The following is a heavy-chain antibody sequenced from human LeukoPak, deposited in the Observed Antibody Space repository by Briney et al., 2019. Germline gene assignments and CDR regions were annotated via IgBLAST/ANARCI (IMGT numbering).Heavy chain of an antibody. CDR1: GYSISSGYY. D-gene: IGHD2-2*01. CDR3: ARHSGYCSTPSCYDSWFDP. CDR2: IYQSGRT. V-gene: IGHV4-38-2*01. Sequence: PSETLSLTCAVSGYSISSGYYWGWIRRPPGEGLEWIGNIYQSGRTYYNPSLKSRVTISVDPSKNQFSLKLNFVIAADTAVYYCARHSGYCSTPSCYDSWFDPWGQGALVTVSS. J-gene: IGHJ5*02.